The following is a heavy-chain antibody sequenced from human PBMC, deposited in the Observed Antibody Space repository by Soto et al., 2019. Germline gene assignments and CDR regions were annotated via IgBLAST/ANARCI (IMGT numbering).Heavy chain of an antibody. V-gene: IGHV4-34*01. Sequence: SETLSLTCAVYGGSFSDYYWSWIRQPPGKGLEWIGEINHSGSTNYNLSLKSRVTISADTPKNQFSLKLSSVTAADTAVYYCARGKDIVVVVTAEYFQHWGQGALVTVSS. CDR1: GGSFSDYY. CDR2: INHSGST. J-gene: IGHJ1*01. D-gene: IGHD2-15*01. CDR3: ARGKDIVVVVTAEYFQH.